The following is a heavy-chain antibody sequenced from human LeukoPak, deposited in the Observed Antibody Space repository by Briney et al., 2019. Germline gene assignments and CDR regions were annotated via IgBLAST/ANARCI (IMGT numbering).Heavy chain of an antibody. CDR3: ARSFTMIVDAFDM. CDR2: GYHSGVT. V-gene: IGHV4-38-2*01. Sequence: PETLSLTCAVCDYSISSGDYWGWIRQPPAKGLEWIGSGYHSGVTHYSPSPKSRVTISVDTSTNKFSLKLRSVTAADTAVYYCARSFTMIVDAFDMWGQGTMVTVSS. CDR1: DYSISSGDY. J-gene: IGHJ3*02. D-gene: IGHD3-22*01.